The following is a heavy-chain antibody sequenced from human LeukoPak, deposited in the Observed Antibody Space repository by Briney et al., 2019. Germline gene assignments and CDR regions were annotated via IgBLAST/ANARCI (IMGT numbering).Heavy chain of an antibody. Sequence: GRSLRLSCAASGFTSSSYGMHWVRHAPGKGLGWVAVIWYDGSNKYYADSVKGRFTISRDNSKNTLYLQMSSLRAEDTAVYYCARDTSLPYSSGWYAHFDYGGQGSLVTVSS. V-gene: IGHV3-33*01. CDR1: GFTSSSYG. CDR2: IWYDGSNK. J-gene: IGHJ4*02. CDR3: ARDTSLPYSSGWYAHFDY. D-gene: IGHD6-19*01.